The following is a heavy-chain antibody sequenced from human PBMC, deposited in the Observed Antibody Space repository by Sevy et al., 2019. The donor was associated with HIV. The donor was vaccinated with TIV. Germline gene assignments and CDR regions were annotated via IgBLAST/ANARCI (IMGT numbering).Heavy chain of an antibody. CDR1: GFTFTNFP. D-gene: IGHD3-10*01. J-gene: IGHJ6*02. Sequence: GGSLRLSCAASGFTFTNFPMHWVRQAPGKGLEWVSYISSSSTIYYADSVKGRFTISRDNAKNSLYLQMNSLRDEDTAVYYCARERRPMVRGVINYGMDVWGQGTTVTVSS. V-gene: IGHV3-48*02. CDR2: ISSSSTI. CDR3: ARERRPMVRGVINYGMDV.